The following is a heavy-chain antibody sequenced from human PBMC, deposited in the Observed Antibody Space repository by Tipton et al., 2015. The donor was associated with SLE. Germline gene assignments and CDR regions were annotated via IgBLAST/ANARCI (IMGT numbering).Heavy chain of an antibody. CDR1: GFTFSNFE. CDR2: IGSSGTYK. D-gene: IGHD1-26*01. CDR3: ARGILGDPVAFDM. J-gene: IGHJ3*02. V-gene: IGHV3-48*03. Sequence: GSLRLSCAASGFTFSNFEINWVRQAPGKGMEWVSYIGSSGTYKYYAESVKGRFTTSRDNAKNTVYPQMNSLTVEDTAVYYCARGILGDPVAFDMWGQGTMAIVSS.